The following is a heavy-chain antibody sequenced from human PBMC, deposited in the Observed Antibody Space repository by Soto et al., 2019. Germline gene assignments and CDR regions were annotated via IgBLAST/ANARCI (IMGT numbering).Heavy chain of an antibody. V-gene: IGHV1-18*01. CDR1: GYTFSSYG. CDR2: ISADSDNT. CDR3: AREVAASISFDY. Sequence: ASVKVYCKASGYTFSSYGITWVRQAPGQGLEWMGWISADSDNTNYAQNLQGRVSMTTDTSTSTAYMELRSLASDDTAVYYCAREVAASISFDYWGQGTQVTVSS. J-gene: IGHJ4*02. D-gene: IGHD2-15*01.